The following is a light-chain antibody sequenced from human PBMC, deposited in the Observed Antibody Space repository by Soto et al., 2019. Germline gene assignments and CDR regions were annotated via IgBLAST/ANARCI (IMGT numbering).Light chain of an antibody. CDR1: SSDVGGYNY. V-gene: IGLV2-14*01. Sequence: QSVLTQPPSVSGSPGQSVTISRTGTSSDVGGYNYVSWYQQHPGKAPKLMIYDVSNRPSGVSNRFSGSKSGNTASLTISGLQAEDEADYYCSSYTSSSTFYVFGTGTKVTVL. J-gene: IGLJ1*01. CDR3: SSYTSSSTFYV. CDR2: DVS.